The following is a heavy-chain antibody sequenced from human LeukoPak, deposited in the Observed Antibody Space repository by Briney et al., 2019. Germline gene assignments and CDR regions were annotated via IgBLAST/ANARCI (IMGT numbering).Heavy chain of an antibody. D-gene: IGHD2-2*01. CDR2: IYYSGST. CDR3: ARENWVVVAAGLYYMDV. CDR1: GGSISSYY. J-gene: IGHJ6*03. V-gene: IGHV4-59*12. Sequence: SETLALTCTVSGGSISSYYWSWIRQPPGKGLEWSGYIYYSGSTNYNPSLKSRVTISVDTSKNQFSLKLSSVTAADTAVYYCARENWVVVAAGLYYMDVWGKGTTVTVSS.